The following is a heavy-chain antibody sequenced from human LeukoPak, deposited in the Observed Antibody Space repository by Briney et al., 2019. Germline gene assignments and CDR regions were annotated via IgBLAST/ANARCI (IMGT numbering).Heavy chain of an antibody. CDR3: ARTSYYYDSSGHIDAFDI. V-gene: IGHV3-21*01. Sequence: NPWGSLRLSCAASGFTFSRYSMNWVRQAPGKGLEWVSSINSSSSYIYYADSVKGRFTISRDNAKNSLYLQMNSLRAEDTAVYYCARTSYYYDSSGHIDAFDIWGQGTMVTVSS. CDR1: GFTFSRYS. CDR2: INSSSSYI. J-gene: IGHJ3*02. D-gene: IGHD3-22*01.